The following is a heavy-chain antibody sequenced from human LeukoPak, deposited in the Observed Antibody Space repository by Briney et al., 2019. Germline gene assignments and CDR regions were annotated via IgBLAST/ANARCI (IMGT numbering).Heavy chain of an antibody. J-gene: IGHJ4*02. CDR1: GYTFTSYA. V-gene: IGHV1-18*01. CDR3: ARLLFDFWSGYYPSLDY. D-gene: IGHD3-3*01. Sequence: ASVKVSCKASGYTFTSYAMHWVRQAPGQRLEWMGWISAYNGNTNYAQKLQGRVTMTTDTSTSTAYMELRSLRSDDTAVFYCARLLFDFWSGYYPSLDYWGQGTLVTVSS. CDR2: ISAYNGNT.